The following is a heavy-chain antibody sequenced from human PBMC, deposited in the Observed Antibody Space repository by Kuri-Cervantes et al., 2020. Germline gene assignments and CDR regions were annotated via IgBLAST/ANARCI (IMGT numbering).Heavy chain of an antibody. J-gene: IGHJ5*02. CDR1: GGSISSYY. Sequence: SETLSLTCTVSGGSISSYYWSWIRQPPGKGLEWIGYIYYSGSTNYNPSLKSRVTISVDTSKNQFSLNLSSVTAADTAVYYCVRSNDGYDYIWGSYRTPSFDPWGQGTLVTVSS. CDR3: VRSNDGYDYIWGSYRTPSFDP. V-gene: IGHV4-59*01. D-gene: IGHD3-16*02. CDR2: IYYSGST.